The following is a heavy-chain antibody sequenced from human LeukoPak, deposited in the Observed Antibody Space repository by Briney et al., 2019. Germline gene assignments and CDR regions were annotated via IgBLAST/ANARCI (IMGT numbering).Heavy chain of an antibody. Sequence: GGSLRLSCAASGFTFSGYAMGWVRQAPGKGLEWVSSTSGNGEKTFYADSVKGRFTFSRDNSKNTLYLQMNSLRAEDTAIYYCAKGGLMVPFDYWGQGTLVTVSS. CDR2: TSGNGEKT. CDR3: AKGGLMVPFDY. D-gene: IGHD4/OR15-4a*01. V-gene: IGHV3-23*01. J-gene: IGHJ4*02. CDR1: GFTFSGYA.